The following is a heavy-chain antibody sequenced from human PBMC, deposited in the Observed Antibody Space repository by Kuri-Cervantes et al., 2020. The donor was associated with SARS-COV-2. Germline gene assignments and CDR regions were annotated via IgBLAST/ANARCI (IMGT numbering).Heavy chain of an antibody. D-gene: IGHD2-2*01. CDR2: ISSSSSYI. Sequence: GGSLRLSCAASGFTFSSYSMNWVRQAPGKGLEWVSSISSSSSYIYYADSVKGRFTISRDNAKNSLYLQMNSLRDEDTAVYYYARGYCSSTSCPPYYYYGMDVWGQGTTVTVSS. V-gene: IGHV3-21*01. J-gene: IGHJ6*02. CDR3: ARGYCSSTSCPPYYYYGMDV. CDR1: GFTFSSYS.